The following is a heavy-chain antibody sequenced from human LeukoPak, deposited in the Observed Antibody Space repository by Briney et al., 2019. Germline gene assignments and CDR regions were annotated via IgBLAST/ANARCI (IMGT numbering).Heavy chain of an antibody. Sequence: GGSLRLSCAASGYTFSSYAMHWVRQAPGKGLEWVANIKQDGSEKYYVDSVKGRFTISRDCAKNSLYLQMNSLRAEDTAVYYCARALAARQEFDYWGQGTLVTVSS. J-gene: IGHJ4*02. CDR1: GYTFSSYA. V-gene: IGHV3-7*01. CDR2: IKQDGSEK. CDR3: ARALAARQEFDY. D-gene: IGHD6-6*01.